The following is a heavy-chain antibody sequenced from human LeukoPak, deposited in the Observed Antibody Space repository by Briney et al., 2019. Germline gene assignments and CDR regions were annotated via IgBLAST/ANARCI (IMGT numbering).Heavy chain of an antibody. V-gene: IGHV4-39*07. CDR2: IYYSGST. CDR3: AREMDCSSTSCYYSYYYYYMDV. Sequence: KASETLSLTCTVSGGSISSSSYYWGWIRQPPGKGLEWIGSIYYSGSTYYNPSLKSRVTISVDTSKNQFSLKLSSVTAADTAVYYCAREMDCSSTSCYYSYYYYYMDVWGKGTTVTVSS. J-gene: IGHJ6*03. CDR1: GGSISSSSYY. D-gene: IGHD2-2*01.